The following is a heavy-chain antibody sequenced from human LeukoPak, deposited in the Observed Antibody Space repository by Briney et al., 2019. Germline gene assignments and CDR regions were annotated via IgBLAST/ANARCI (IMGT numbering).Heavy chain of an antibody. V-gene: IGHV3-23*01. CDR2: ISGSGGST. CDR1: GFTFSSYA. CDR3: AKSNGYGLIDI. D-gene: IGHD3-22*01. Sequence: GGSLRLSCAASGFTFSSYAMSWVRQAPGKGLECVSGISGSGGSTYYADSVKGRFTISRDNSKNTLYLQMNSLGAGDTAVYYCAKSNGYGLIDIWGQGTMVTVSS. J-gene: IGHJ3*02.